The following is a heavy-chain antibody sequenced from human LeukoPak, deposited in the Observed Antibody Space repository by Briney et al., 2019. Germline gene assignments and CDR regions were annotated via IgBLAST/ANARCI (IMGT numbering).Heavy chain of an antibody. V-gene: IGHV3-30*03. CDR1: GFTFSNYS. D-gene: IGHD6-19*01. CDR2: ISYDGSNK. Sequence: GGSLRLSCVASGFTFSNYSMNWVRQAPGKGLEWVAVISYDGSNKYYADSVKGRFTISRDNSKNTLYLQMNSLRAEDTAVYYCARAVQPQWLVPTDAFDIWGQGTMVTVSS. CDR3: ARAVQPQWLVPTDAFDI. J-gene: IGHJ3*02.